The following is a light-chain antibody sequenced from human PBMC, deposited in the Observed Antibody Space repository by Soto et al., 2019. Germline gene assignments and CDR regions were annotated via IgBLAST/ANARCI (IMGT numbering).Light chain of an antibody. CDR1: QGIKNW. CDR2: TGS. J-gene: IGKJ5*01. CDR3: QQAASVPIT. Sequence: DIQMTQSPSYVSASVGGIVSITCRASQGIKNWLAWYQQKPGKAPNLLIYTGSSLQSGVPSRFGGSGSGTDFTLTINSLQPEDFATYYCQQAASVPITFGQGTRMEIK. V-gene: IGKV1-12*01.